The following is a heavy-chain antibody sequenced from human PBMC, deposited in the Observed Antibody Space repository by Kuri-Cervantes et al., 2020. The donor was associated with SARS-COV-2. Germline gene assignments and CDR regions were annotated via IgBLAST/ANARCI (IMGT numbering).Heavy chain of an antibody. J-gene: IGHJ4*02. V-gene: IGHV3-48*02. CDR3: AREGYYDSSGYFDY. D-gene: IGHD3-22*01. CDR1: GFTFSSYS. Sequence: GESLKISCAASGFTFSSYSMNWVRQAPGKGLEWVSYISSSSSTIYYADSVKGRFTISRDKAKNSLYLQMNSLRDEDTAVYYCAREGYYDSSGYFDYWGQGTLVTVSS. CDR2: ISSSSSTI.